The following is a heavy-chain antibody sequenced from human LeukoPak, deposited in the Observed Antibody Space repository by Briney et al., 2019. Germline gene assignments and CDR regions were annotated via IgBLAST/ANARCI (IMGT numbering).Heavy chain of an antibody. CDR1: GFTFSSYG. CDR3: AKDRRFGELEDY. V-gene: IGHV3-30*18. CDR2: ISYDGSNK. J-gene: IGHJ4*02. D-gene: IGHD3-10*01. Sequence: GGSLRLSCAASGFTFSSYGMHWVRQAPGKGLEWVAVISYDGSNKYYADSVKGRFTISRDNSKNTLYLQMNSLRVEDTAVYYCAKDRRFGELEDYWGQGTLVTVSS.